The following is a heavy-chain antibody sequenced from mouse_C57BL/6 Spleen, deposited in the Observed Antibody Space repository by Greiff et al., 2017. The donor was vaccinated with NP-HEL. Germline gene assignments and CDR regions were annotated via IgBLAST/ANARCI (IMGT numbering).Heavy chain of an antibody. CDR3: AREEDFDV. Sequence: QVQLQQSGPELVKPGASVKLSCKASGYAFSSSWMNWVKQRPGKGLEWIGRIYPGDGDTTYNGKFKGKATLTADKSSSTAYMQLSSLTSEDAAVYFCAREEDFDVWGTGTTVTVSS. V-gene: IGHV1-82*01. CDR2: IYPGDGDT. CDR1: GYAFSSSW. J-gene: IGHJ1*03.